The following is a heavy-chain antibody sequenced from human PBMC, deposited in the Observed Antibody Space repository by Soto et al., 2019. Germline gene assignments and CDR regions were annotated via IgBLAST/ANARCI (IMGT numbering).Heavy chain of an antibody. CDR1: GFIFSDYY. Sequence: QVQLEESGGGLVKPGQSLRLSCATSGFIFSDYYMAWIRQAPGKGLEWIGYINNGGDIVLYSDAVRGRFRISRDNTKKSLYLQMTSLRAEDTAIYYCARDFSKTTVGVVDSWGQGALVTVSS. CDR2: INNGGDIV. CDR3: ARDFSKTTVGVVDS. J-gene: IGHJ4*02. D-gene: IGHD3-16*01. V-gene: IGHV3-11*01.